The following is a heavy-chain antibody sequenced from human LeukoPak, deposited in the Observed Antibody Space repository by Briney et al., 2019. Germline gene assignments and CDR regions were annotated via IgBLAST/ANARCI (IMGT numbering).Heavy chain of an antibody. CDR1: GYSISSNYY. J-gene: IGHJ4*02. D-gene: IGHD2-2*01. V-gene: IGHV4-38-2*02. CDR2: IYYSGST. Sequence: LETLSLTCTVSGYSISSNYYWGWIRQPPGQGLEWIGNIYYSGSTYHNPSLKSRVTISVDTSKNQFSLKLSSVTAADTAVYYCARALYCSTTSCPFDYWGQGTLVTVSS. CDR3: ARALYCSTTSCPFDY.